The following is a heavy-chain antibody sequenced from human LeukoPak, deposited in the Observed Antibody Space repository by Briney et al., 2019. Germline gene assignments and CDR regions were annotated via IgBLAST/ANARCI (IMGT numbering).Heavy chain of an antibody. CDR3: ARQFGVVGVSFY. Sequence: GESLRISCKGSGYNFTTYWIGWVRQMPGKGLEWVAIIYPGDSDTRYSPSFQGQVTISADKSISTAYLQWSSLKASDTAMYYCARQFGVVGVSFYWGQGTLVTVSS. V-gene: IGHV5-51*01. CDR2: IYPGDSDT. D-gene: IGHD3-16*01. J-gene: IGHJ4*02. CDR1: GYNFTTYW.